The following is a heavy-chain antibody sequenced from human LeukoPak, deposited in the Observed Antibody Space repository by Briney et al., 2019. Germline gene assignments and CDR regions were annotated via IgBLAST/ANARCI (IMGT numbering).Heavy chain of an antibody. Sequence: GGSLRLSCEASGFTFSSYGMHWVRQAPGKGLERVAGIWNDGNDKYYVDSVKGRFTISRDNSKNTLYLQMNSLRAEDTAVYYCARARGAILDYWGQGTLVTVSS. D-gene: IGHD3-10*01. V-gene: IGHV3-33*01. CDR3: ARARGAILDY. J-gene: IGHJ4*02. CDR1: GFTFSSYG. CDR2: IWNDGNDK.